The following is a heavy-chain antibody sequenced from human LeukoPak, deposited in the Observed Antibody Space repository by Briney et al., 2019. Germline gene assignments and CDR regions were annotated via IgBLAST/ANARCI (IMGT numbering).Heavy chain of an antibody. Sequence: SSETLSLTCAVYGGSFSGYYWSWLRQPPGKGLEWIGEINHSGSTNYNPSLKSRVTISVDTSKNQFSLKLSSVTAADTAVYYCARSRTRITIFGVVIGYFDLWGRGTLVTVSS. CDR1: GGSFSGYY. J-gene: IGHJ2*01. D-gene: IGHD3-3*01. CDR3: ARSRTRITIFGVVIGYFDL. CDR2: INHSGST. V-gene: IGHV4-34*01.